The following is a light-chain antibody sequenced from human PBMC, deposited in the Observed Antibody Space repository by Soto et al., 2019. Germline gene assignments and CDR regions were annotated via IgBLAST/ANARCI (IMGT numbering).Light chain of an antibody. CDR2: QVS. V-gene: IGLV2-8*01. CDR1: SSDVGAYKF. CDR3: NSYAGTSTFGYV. Sequence: QSVLTQPPSASGSPGQSVTISCTGTSSDVGAYKFVSWYQQYPGQAPRLIIYQVSKRPSGVPDRFSGSKSDNTASLTISGLQAEDEADYFCNSYAGTSTFGYVFGTGTKVTVL. J-gene: IGLJ1*01.